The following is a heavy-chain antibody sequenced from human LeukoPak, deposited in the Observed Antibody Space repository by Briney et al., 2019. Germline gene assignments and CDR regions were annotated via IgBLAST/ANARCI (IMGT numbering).Heavy chain of an antibody. Sequence: ASVKVSCKASGYTFTGYYMHWVRQATGQGLEWMGWMNPNSGNTGYAQKFQGRVTMTRNTSISTAYMELSSLRSEDTAVYYCARASVAAPQWGQGTLVTVSS. J-gene: IGHJ4*02. CDR3: ARASVAAPQ. D-gene: IGHD6-19*01. V-gene: IGHV1-8*02. CDR2: MNPNSGNT. CDR1: GYTFTGYY.